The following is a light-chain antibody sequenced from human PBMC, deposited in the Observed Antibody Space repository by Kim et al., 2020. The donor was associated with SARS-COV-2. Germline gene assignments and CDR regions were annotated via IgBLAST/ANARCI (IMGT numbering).Light chain of an antibody. V-gene: IGLV1-40*01. CDR1: SSKMWASSA. J-gene: IGLJ2*01. CDR3: HSSDSSLSGSEL. CDR2: GNN. Sequence: TGRGDSSKMWASSAVNCDQHLRGPAPKHLISGNNNRPSGVPDRFSGSKSGTSASLAIIGLQAEDEAYYYCHSSDSSLSGSELFGGGTQLTVL.